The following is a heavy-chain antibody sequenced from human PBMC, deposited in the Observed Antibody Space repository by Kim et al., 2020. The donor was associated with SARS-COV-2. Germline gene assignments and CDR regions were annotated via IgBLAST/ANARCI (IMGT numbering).Heavy chain of an antibody. J-gene: IGHJ6*02. CDR1: GFTFSSYG. D-gene: IGHD5-18*01. V-gene: IGHV3-30*18. Sequence: GGSLRLSCAASGFTFSSYGMHWVRQAPGKGLEWVAVISYDGSNKYYADSVKGRFTISRDNSKNTLYLQMNSLRAEDTAVYYCAKGGIQLWQRNYYYYGMDVWGQGTTVPVSS. CDR2: ISYDGSNK. CDR3: AKGGIQLWQRNYYYYGMDV.